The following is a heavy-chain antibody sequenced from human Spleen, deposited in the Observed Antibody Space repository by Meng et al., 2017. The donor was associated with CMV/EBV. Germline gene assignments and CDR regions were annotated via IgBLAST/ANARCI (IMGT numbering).Heavy chain of an antibody. D-gene: IGHD3-22*01. V-gene: IGHV5-51*01. Sequence: GESLKISCKGSGYSFINYWIGWVRQMPGKGLEWMGIIYPGDSDTRYSPSFQGQVTISADKSISTAYLQWSSLKASDTAMYYCAREIYYYDSSGSGYDFDYWGQGTLVTVSS. J-gene: IGHJ4*02. CDR2: IYPGDSDT. CDR1: GYSFINYW. CDR3: AREIYYYDSSGSGYDFDY.